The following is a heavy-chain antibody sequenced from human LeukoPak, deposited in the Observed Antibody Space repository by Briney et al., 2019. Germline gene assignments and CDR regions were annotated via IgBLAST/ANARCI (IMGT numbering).Heavy chain of an antibody. V-gene: IGHV4-61*02. CDR1: GGSISSGSYY. J-gene: IGHJ4*02. D-gene: IGHD1-26*01. CDR2: IYTSGST. CDR3: ARGGGSYPLGY. Sequence: SQTLSLTCTVSGGSISSGSYYWSWIRQPAGKGLEWIGRIYTSGSTNYNPSLKSRVTISVGTSKNQFSLKLSSVTAADTAVYYCARGGGSYPLGYWGQGTLVTVSS.